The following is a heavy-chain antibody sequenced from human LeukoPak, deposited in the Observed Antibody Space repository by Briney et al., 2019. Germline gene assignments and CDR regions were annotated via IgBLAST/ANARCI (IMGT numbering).Heavy chain of an antibody. Sequence: APVKVSCTASGYTFTSYGISWVRQAPGQGLEWMGWISAYNGNTNYAQKLQGRVTMTTDTSTSTAYMELRSLRSDDTAVYYCARMTVAGYYFDYWGQGTLVTVSS. CDR2: ISAYNGNT. V-gene: IGHV1-18*01. J-gene: IGHJ4*02. CDR3: ARMTVAGYYFDY. CDR1: GYTFTSYG. D-gene: IGHD6-19*01.